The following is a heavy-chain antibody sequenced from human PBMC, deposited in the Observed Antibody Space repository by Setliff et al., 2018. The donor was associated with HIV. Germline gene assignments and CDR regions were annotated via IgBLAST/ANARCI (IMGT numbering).Heavy chain of an antibody. CDR3: AKTIGRYFDIFDN. CDR1: GGSISSYY. J-gene: IGHJ4*02. CDR2: IFSSGST. V-gene: IGHV4-4*08. D-gene: IGHD3-9*01. Sequence: PSETLSLTCTVSGGSISSYYWSWIRQPPGKGLEWIGFIFSSGSTKYNPSLQSRVTTSVDTPKNQFSLKLNSVTAADTAVYYCAKTIGRYFDIFDNWGQGTLVTAPQ.